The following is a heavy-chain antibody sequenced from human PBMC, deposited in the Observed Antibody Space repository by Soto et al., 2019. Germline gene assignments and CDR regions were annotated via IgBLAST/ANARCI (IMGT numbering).Heavy chain of an antibody. CDR3: ARDRHQRCTNGACPYYYYYYGMDV. CDR1: GYTFTGYY. V-gene: IGHV1-2*02. CDR2: INPNSGGT. J-gene: IGHJ6*02. D-gene: IGHD2-8*01. Sequence: ASVKVSCEASGYTFTGYYMHWVRQAPGQGLEGMGWINPNSGGTNYAQKFQGRVTMTRDTSISTAYMELSRLRSDDTAVYYCARDRHQRCTNGACPYYYYYYGMDVLRHLTTGTVSS.